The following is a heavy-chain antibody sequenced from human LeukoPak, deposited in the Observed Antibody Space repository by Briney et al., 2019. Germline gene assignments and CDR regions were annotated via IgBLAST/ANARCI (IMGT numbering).Heavy chain of an antibody. Sequence: GGSLRLSCAASGFTFSDYYMSWIRQAPGKGLEWVSYISSSSSYTNYADSVKGRFTISRDNAKNSLYLQMNSLRAEDTAVYYCARDSAHIVVVPVVIPPGLDNWFDPWGQGTLVTVSS. J-gene: IGHJ5*02. CDR1: GFTFSDYY. D-gene: IGHD2-2*01. CDR2: ISSSSSYT. CDR3: ARDSAHIVVVPVVIPPGLDNWFDP. V-gene: IGHV3-11*05.